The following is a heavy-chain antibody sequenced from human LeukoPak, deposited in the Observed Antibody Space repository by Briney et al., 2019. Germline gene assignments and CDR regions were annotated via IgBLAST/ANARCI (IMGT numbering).Heavy chain of an antibody. CDR2: INPNSGGT. D-gene: IGHD3-10*01. Sequence: ASVKVSCKPSGYTFTDYYIHWVRQAPGQGLEWMGWINPNSGGTNYAQNFQGRVTMTRDTSISAAYMGLSRLKSDDTAVFYCARETVGGLDYWGQGTLVTVSS. CDR3: ARETVGGLDY. CDR1: GYTFTDYY. V-gene: IGHV1-2*02. J-gene: IGHJ4*02.